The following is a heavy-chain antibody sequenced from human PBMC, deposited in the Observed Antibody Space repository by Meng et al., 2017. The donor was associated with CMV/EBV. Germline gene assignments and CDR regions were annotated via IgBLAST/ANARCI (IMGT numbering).Heavy chain of an antibody. CDR3: TRDAHLTTVTPNWFDP. Sequence: GQSGAELGKPGDPVKVSCKASGDTFTDYYMHWVRQAPGQGLEWMGCINPNSGDTNYAQKFQGRVTMTRDTSISTAYMELSRLRSDDTAVYYCTRDAHLTTVTPNWFDPWGQGTLVTVSS. CDR1: GDTFTDYY. V-gene: IGHV1-2*02. J-gene: IGHJ5*02. D-gene: IGHD4-17*01. CDR2: INPNSGDT.